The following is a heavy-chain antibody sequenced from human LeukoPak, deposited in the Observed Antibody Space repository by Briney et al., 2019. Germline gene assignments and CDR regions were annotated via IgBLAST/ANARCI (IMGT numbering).Heavy chain of an antibody. CDR2: IYYSGST. Sequence: SETLSLTCTVSGGSISSYYWSWIRQPPGKGLEWIGYIYYSGSTNYNPSLKSQVTISVDTSKNQLSLKLRSVTAADTAVYYCARGGRDGYTLYPLDYWGQGTLVTVSS. CDR1: GGSISSYY. CDR3: ARGGRDGYTLYPLDY. V-gene: IGHV4-59*08. D-gene: IGHD5-24*01. J-gene: IGHJ4*02.